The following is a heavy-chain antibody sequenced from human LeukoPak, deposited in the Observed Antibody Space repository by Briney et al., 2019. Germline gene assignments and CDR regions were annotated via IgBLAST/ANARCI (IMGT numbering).Heavy chain of an antibody. CDR2: ISSGGGST. Sequence: GGSLRLSCAASGFTFSNYAMTWVRQAPGKGLEWVSSISSGGGSTYYADSVKGRFTISRDNSKNTLFLQMNSLRAEDTAMYYCARALHYDSSGYFGYWGQGTLVTVSS. V-gene: IGHV3-23*01. CDR1: GFTFSNYA. CDR3: ARALHYDSSGYFGY. J-gene: IGHJ4*02. D-gene: IGHD3-22*01.